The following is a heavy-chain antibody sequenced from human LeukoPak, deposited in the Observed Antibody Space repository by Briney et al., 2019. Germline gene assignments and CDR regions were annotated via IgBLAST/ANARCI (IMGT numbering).Heavy chain of an antibody. CDR1: GGSISSSSYY. CDR2: IYYSGST. J-gene: IGHJ6*02. CDR3: ARGQVVYDSSGYWYSNMDV. V-gene: IGHV4-39*07. Sequence: PSETLSLTCTVSGGSISSSSYYWGWIRQPPGKGLEWIGSIYYSGSTYYNPSLKSRVTISVDTSKNQFSLKLSSVTAADTAVYYCARGQVVYDSSGYWYSNMDVWGQGTTVTVSS. D-gene: IGHD3-22*01.